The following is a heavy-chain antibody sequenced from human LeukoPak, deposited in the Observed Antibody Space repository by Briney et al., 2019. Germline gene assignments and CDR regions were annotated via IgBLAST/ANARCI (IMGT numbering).Heavy chain of an antibody. CDR3: ARDHESRQDGMDV. CDR1: GFSFDDYG. J-gene: IGHJ6*02. CDR2: INWNGGST. Sequence: GGSLRLSCAASGFSFDDYGMTWVRQAPGKGLEWVSGINWNGGSTGYADSVKGRFTISRDNAKNSLYLQMNSLRAEDTAVYYCARDHESRQDGMDVWGQGTTVTVSS. V-gene: IGHV3-20*04.